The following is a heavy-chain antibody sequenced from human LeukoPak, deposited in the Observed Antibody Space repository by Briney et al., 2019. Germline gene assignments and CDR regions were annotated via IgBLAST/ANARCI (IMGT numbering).Heavy chain of an antibody. CDR1: GFTFSTYA. CDR3: AKVPYDGTGYYYFDY. J-gene: IGHJ4*02. Sequence: GGSLRLSCAASGFTFSTYAVTWVRQAPGKGLEWVSAIRGSGGSTYYADSVKGRFTISRDNSKNMLYLQMNSLRAEDTAVYYCAKVPYDGTGYYYFDYWGQGTLVTVSS. D-gene: IGHD3-22*01. CDR2: IRGSGGST. V-gene: IGHV3-23*01.